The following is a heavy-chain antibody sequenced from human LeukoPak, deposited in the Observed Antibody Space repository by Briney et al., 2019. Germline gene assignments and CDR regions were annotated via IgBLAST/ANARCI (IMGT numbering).Heavy chain of an antibody. D-gene: IGHD3-22*01. CDR2: IIPIFGTA. V-gene: IGHV1-69*13. CDR3: ARDAPPGNYYDSSGYYLDY. CDR1: GGTFSSYA. J-gene: IGHJ4*02. Sequence: GASVKVSCKASGGTFSSYAISWVRQAPGQGLEWMGGIIPIFGTANYAQKFQGRVTITADESTSTAYMELSSLRSEDTAVYYCARDAPPGNYYDSSGYYLDYWGQGTLVTVSS.